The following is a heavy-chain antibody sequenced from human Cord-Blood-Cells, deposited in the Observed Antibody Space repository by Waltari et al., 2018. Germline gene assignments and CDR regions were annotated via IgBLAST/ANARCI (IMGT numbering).Heavy chain of an antibody. CDR1: GGSFSGYY. CDR2: INHSGST. Sequence: QVPLQQWGAGLLKPSETLSLTCAVYGGSFSGYYWSWIRQPPGKGLEWIGEINHSGSTNYNPSLKSRVTISVDTSKNQFSLKLSSVTAADTAVYYCARGHGELLSSTSCFDYWGQGTLVTVSS. J-gene: IGHJ4*02. D-gene: IGHD2-2*01. V-gene: IGHV4-34*01. CDR3: ARGHGELLSSTSCFDY.